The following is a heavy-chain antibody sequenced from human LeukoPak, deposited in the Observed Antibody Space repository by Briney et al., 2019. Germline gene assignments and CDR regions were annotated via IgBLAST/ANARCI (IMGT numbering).Heavy chain of an antibody. CDR3: ARVQESQIDYYFDY. V-gene: IGHV4-59*01. J-gene: IGHJ4*02. Sequence: PSETLSLTCSVSGGSISSYYWSWIRQPPGKGLEWIGYIYYSGRTNYNPSLKSRVTISVDTSKNQFSLKLSSVTAADTAVYYCARVQESQIDYYFDYWGQGTLVTVSS. D-gene: IGHD3-9*01. CDR1: GGSISSYY. CDR2: IYYSGRT.